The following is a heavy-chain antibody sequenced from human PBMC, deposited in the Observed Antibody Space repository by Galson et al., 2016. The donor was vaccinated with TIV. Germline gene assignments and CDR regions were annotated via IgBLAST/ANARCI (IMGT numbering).Heavy chain of an antibody. Sequence: SVKVSCKASGYMFIAYYIHWVRQAPGHGLEWMGRINPNSGGSNSAQKFQGRVTMTSDTSISTAYMELSGLTSDDTAVYYCAQAFYYDSSAYYFHFWGQGTLVSVSS. V-gene: IGHV1-2*06. CDR1: GYMFIAYY. D-gene: IGHD3-22*01. J-gene: IGHJ4*02. CDR2: INPNSGGS. CDR3: AQAFYYDSSAYYFHF.